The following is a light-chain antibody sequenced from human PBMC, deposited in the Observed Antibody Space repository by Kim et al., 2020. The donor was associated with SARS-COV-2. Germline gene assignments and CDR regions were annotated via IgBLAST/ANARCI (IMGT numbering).Light chain of an antibody. CDR2: QDS. J-gene: IGLJ2*01. CDR1: KLGDKD. Sequence: SVSAGQTASITCAGNKLGDKDACWYQQKPGQAPVLVIYQDSKRPAGIPARFSGSKSGTTATLTISGTQAMDEADYYCQAWDSSTVVFGGGTKVTVL. V-gene: IGLV3-1*01. CDR3: QAWDSSTVV.